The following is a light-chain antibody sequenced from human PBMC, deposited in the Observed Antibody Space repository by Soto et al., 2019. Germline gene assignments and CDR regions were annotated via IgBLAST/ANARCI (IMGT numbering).Light chain of an antibody. CDR3: HQASSFPLS. J-gene: IGKJ4*01. V-gene: IGKV3-11*01. CDR2: DAS. CDR1: QSVGKY. Sequence: EIVMTQSPATLSLSPGERATLSCRASQSVGKYLVWYQQKPGQAPRLLIYDASNRATGTPARFSGSGSGTDFTLTITNLQPEDFATYYCHQASSFPLSFGGGTKVDI.